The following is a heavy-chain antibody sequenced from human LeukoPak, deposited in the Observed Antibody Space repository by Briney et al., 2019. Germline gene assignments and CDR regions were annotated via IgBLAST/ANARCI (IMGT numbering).Heavy chain of an antibody. Sequence: SETLSLTCTVSGGSISSYYWSWIRQPPGKGLEWIGYIYYSGSTNYNPSLKSRVTISVDTSKNQFSLKLSSVTAADTAVYYCARGYITMVRGATPFRYYMDVWGKGTTVTVSS. CDR1: GGSISSYY. CDR3: ARGYITMVRGATPFRYYMDV. J-gene: IGHJ6*03. V-gene: IGHV4-59*01. CDR2: IYYSGST. D-gene: IGHD3-10*01.